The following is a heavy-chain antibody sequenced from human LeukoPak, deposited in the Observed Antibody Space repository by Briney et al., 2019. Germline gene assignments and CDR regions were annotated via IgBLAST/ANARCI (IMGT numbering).Heavy chain of an antibody. V-gene: IGHV3-23*01. CDR3: AKVVYAGEDY. D-gene: IGHD2-21*01. CDR2: ISGGGDTT. Sequence: PGGSLRLSCAASGFTFSSYAMSWVRQAPGKGLEWVSAISGGGDTTYYADSVKGRFTISRDNSKNALYLQMNSLRAEDTAVYYCAKVVYAGEDYWGQGTLVTVSS. CDR1: GFTFSSYA. J-gene: IGHJ4*02.